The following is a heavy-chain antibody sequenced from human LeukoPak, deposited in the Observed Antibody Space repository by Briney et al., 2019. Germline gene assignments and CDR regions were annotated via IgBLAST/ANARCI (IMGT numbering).Heavy chain of an antibody. CDR2: INAGNGNT. D-gene: IGHD6-19*01. CDR3: ARDSSGWYGDY. V-gene: IGHV1-3*01. CDR1: GYTFTKYA. J-gene: IGHJ4*02. Sequence: ASVKVSCKASGYTFTKYAMHWVRQAPGQRLEWMGWINAGNGNTKYSQKFQGRVTITRDTSASTAYMELSSLRSEDTAVYYCARDSSGWYGDYWGQGTLVTVSS.